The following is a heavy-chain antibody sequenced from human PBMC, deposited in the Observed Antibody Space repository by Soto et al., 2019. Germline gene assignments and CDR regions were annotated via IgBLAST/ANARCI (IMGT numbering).Heavy chain of an antibody. CDR3: ARPGGDLYDFWSGYGSFDY. J-gene: IGHJ4*02. CDR2: ISAYNGNT. V-gene: IGHV1-18*01. Sequence: QVQLVQSGAEVKKPGASVKVSCKASGYTFTSYGISWVRQAPGQGLEWMGWISAYNGNTNYAQKLQGRVTMTTDTATSTAYMELRSLRSDDTAVYYCARPGGDLYDFWSGYGSFDYWGQGTLVTVSS. CDR1: GYTFTSYG. D-gene: IGHD3-3*01.